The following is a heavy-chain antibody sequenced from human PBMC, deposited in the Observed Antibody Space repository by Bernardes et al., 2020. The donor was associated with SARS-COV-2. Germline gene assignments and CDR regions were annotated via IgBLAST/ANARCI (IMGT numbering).Heavy chain of an antibody. D-gene: IGHD3-10*01. Sequence: GGSLRLSCAASGFTFSSSGLHWVRQAPGKGLEWVAVISYDASLIYYADSVKGRFTISRDDSKNTLYLQLNSLRAEDTAVYYCAKEYSFYSGSYYDYWGQGTLLTVSS. CDR2: ISYDASLI. CDR1: GFTFSSSG. V-gene: IGHV3-30*18. CDR3: AKEYSFYSGSYYDY. J-gene: IGHJ4*02.